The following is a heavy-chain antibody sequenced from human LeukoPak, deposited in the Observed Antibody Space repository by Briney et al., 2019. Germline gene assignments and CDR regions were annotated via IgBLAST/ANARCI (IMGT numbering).Heavy chain of an antibody. Sequence: GGSLRLSCAASGFTFSSYSMNWVRQAPGKGLEWVSSISSSSSYIYYADSVKGRFTISRDNAKNSLYLQMNSLRAEDTAVYYCARDEVAVAGSDYYGMDVWGQGTTVTVSS. D-gene: IGHD6-19*01. V-gene: IGHV3-21*04. CDR3: ARDEVAVAGSDYYGMDV. J-gene: IGHJ6*02. CDR1: GFTFSSYS. CDR2: ISSSSSYI.